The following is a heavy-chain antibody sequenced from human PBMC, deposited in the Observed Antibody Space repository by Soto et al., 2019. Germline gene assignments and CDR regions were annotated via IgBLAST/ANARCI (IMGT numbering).Heavy chain of an antibody. Sequence: LRLSCAASGFTFTNYLMTWVRQAPGKGLEWVSSIDKSGGDTNYEDSVRGQLTTSKKNSRTTEYLQMRELRPEDTALYFCATWHLREHAYDVWGQGTMVTVSS. CDR3: ATWHLREHAYDV. D-gene: IGHD5-12*01. J-gene: IGHJ3*01. CDR2: IDKSGGDT. V-gene: IGHV3-23*05. CDR1: GFTFTNYL.